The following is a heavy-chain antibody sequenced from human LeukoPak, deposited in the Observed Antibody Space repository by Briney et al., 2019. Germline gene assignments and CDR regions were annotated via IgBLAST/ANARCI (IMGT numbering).Heavy chain of an antibody. D-gene: IGHD2-8*02. J-gene: IGHJ4*02. CDR1: GDSVTSTY. CDR2: GHHSESS. CDR3: ARESAGSLHDSTAAFHY. Sequence: PSETLSLTCSVSGDSVTSTYWSWIRQPPGKGLEWIAYGHHSESSDYNPSFRSRVIIPVDTSRNQFSLRLSSVTAADTAIYYCARESAGSLHDSTAAFHYWGQGILSSSPQ. V-gene: IGHV4-59*02.